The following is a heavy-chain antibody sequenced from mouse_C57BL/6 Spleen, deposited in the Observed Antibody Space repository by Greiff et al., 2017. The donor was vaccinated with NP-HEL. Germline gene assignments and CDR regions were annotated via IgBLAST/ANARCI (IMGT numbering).Heavy chain of an antibody. CDR1: GYTFTSYW. CDR3: ARSPPYYYGSSPAWFAY. CDR2: IDPSDSYT. Sequence: QVQLQQPGAELVMPGASVKLSCKASGYTFTSYWMHWVKQRPGQGLEWIGEIDPSDSYTNYNQKFKGKSTLTVDKSSSTAYMQLSSLTSEDSAVYYCARSPPYYYGSSPAWFAYWGQGTLVTVSA. D-gene: IGHD1-1*01. J-gene: IGHJ3*01. V-gene: IGHV1-69*01.